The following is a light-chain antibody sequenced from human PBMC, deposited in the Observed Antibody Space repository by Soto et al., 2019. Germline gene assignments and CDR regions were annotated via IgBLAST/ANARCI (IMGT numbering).Light chain of an antibody. CDR1: QSIANY. CDR3: QQSYSTPLT. CDR2: AAS. V-gene: IGKV1-39*01. Sequence: DIQMTHSPSSLSSSVVYRVTITCRASQSIANYLNWYQQKPGTAPKLLIFAASSLQSGVPSRLSGSGSGTDFTLTISSLQPEDFATYYCQQSYSTPLTFGGGTKVDIK. J-gene: IGKJ4*01.